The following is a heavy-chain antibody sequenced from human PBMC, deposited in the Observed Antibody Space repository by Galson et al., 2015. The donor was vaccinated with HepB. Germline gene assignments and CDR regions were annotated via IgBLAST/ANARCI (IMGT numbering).Heavy chain of an antibody. V-gene: IGHV1-18*01. CDR1: GYTFSTYG. CDR2: ISVHNGNT. J-gene: IGHJ4*02. D-gene: IGHD3-10*01. Sequence: SVKVSCKVSGYTFSTYGINWVRRAPGQGLEWMGWISVHNGNTKAAQKFQGRVTLTTDTSTTTAYMELMSLRSDDTAIYFCARGNYGSATSYYNYFDYWGQGTLVTVSS. CDR3: ARGNYGSATSYYNYFDY.